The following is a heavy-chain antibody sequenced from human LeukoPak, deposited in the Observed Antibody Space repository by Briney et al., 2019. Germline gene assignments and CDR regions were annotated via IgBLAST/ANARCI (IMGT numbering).Heavy chain of an antibody. V-gene: IGHV3-7*01. J-gene: IGHJ4*02. D-gene: IGHD3-22*01. CDR3: ASYYDTSGHYVDY. CDR1: GFIFSSYW. Sequence: GGSLRLSCAASGFIFSSYWMTWVRQAPGKGLEWVANIKQDGSEKYYVDTVKGRFTISRDNAKNSLYLQMNSLRAEDTAVYYCASYYDTSGHYVDYWGQGTLVTVSS. CDR2: IKQDGSEK.